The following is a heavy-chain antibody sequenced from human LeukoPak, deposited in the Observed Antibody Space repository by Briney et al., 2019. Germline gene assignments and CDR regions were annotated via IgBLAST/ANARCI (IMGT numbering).Heavy chain of an antibody. V-gene: IGHV3-30*18. J-gene: IGHJ6*02. Sequence: GGSLRLSCAVSGFTFGNYGMHWVRQAPGKGLEWVALISYDGSSEYYAGSVKGRFTISRDNSKVTVYLQMNSLKAEDTAVYYCAKELYNYGDYGAEGLDVGGQGTTVTVS. CDR2: ISYDGSSE. D-gene: IGHD4-17*01. CDR3: AKELYNYGDYGAEGLDV. CDR1: GFTFGNYG.